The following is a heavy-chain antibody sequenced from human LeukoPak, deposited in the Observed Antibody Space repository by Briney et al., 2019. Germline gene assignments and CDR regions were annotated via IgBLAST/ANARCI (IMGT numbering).Heavy chain of an antibody. J-gene: IGHJ3*01. D-gene: IGHD3-22*01. Sequence: GRSLGLLCAASGFTFSDHYMDWAPQAPGKGLEWVGRIRNKATSYTTDYAASVRGRFTISRSDSENSLYLQMNSLKSEDTALYYCARGLNSGYYYDLDGFDLWGQGTMVTVSS. V-gene: IGHV3-72*01. CDR1: GFTFSDHY. CDR2: IRNKATSYTT. CDR3: ARGLNSGYYYDLDGFDL.